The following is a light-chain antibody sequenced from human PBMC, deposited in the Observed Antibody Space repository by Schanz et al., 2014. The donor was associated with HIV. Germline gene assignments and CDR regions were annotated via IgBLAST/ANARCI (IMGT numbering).Light chain of an antibody. CDR3: CSYAGTSTFVV. Sequence: QSALTQPASVSGSLGQSITISCAGTNSDVGGYNYVSWYQQHPGKAPKFIIYEGTKRPSGISNRFSGSKSGNTASLTISGLQAEDEADYYCCSYAGTSTFVVFGGGTKLTVL. CDR1: NSDVGGYNY. CDR2: EGT. V-gene: IGLV2-23*03. J-gene: IGLJ2*01.